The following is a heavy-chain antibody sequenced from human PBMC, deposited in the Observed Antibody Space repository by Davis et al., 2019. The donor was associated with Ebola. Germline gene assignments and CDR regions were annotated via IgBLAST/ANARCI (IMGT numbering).Heavy chain of an antibody. Sequence: SETLSLTCAVYGGSFSGYYWSWIRQPPGKGLEWIGEINHSGSTNYNPSLKSRLTISVDTSKNQFSLKLSSVTAADTAVYYCARGRGVRIAAAGTRFDYWGQGTLVTVSS. CDR3: ARGRGVRIAAAGTRFDY. D-gene: IGHD6-13*01. CDR1: GGSFSGYY. CDR2: INHSGST. J-gene: IGHJ4*02. V-gene: IGHV4-34*01.